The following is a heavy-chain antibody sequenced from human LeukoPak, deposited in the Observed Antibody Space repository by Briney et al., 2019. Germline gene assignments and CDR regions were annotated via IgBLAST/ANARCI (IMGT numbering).Heavy chain of an antibody. Sequence: GGSLRLSCAASGFTFSSYAMSWVRQAPGKGLDWVSLISDSVGGTYYADSVKGRFTISRDNSKNTLYLQMNSLRAEDTAVYYCAKGGSSGWYHLDFWGQGTMVTVSS. D-gene: IGHD6-19*01. CDR3: AKGGSSGWYHLDF. CDR2: ISDSVGGT. V-gene: IGHV3-23*01. CDR1: GFTFSSYA. J-gene: IGHJ4*02.